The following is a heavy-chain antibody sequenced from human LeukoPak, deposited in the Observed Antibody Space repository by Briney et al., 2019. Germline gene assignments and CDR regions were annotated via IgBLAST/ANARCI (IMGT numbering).Heavy chain of an antibody. Sequence: ETLSLTCTVSGGSISSYYWSWVRQPPGKGLEWIGEIHHTGSTNYNPSLRSRVTISIDTSKSHFSVILTPVTAADTAVYYCARNGYYSADSWGQGTLVTVSS. CDR1: GGSISSYY. V-gene: IGHV4-34*01. CDR3: ARNGYYSADS. J-gene: IGHJ4*02. CDR2: IHHTGST. D-gene: IGHD4-17*01.